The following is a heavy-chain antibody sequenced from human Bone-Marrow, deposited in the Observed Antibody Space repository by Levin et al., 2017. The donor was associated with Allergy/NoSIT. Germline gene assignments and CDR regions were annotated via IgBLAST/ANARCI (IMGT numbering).Heavy chain of an antibody. D-gene: IGHD4-17*01. Sequence: SETLSLTCSISGGSISNPDYYWNWIRQSPGKGLEWIGCVFYSGTTYYNPTLKSRVRISVDRSTNQFSLRLSSVTAADTAIYFCSRDRAYGQYHCFFERWGRGALVTVSS. V-gene: IGHV4-30-4*01. CDR2: VFYSGTT. CDR3: SRDRAYGQYHCFFER. J-gene: IGHJ4*02. CDR1: GGSISNPDYY.